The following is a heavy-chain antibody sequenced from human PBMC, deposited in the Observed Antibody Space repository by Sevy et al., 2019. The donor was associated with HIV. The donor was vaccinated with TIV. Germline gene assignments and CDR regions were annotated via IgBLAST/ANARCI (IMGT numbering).Heavy chain of an antibody. J-gene: IGHJ4*02. CDR3: AREGCCSSTSCSRCFDY. CDR1: GFTFSDYY. D-gene: IGHD2-2*01. CDR2: ISSSGSTI. Sequence: RGSLRLSCAASGFTFSDYYMSWIRQAPGKGLEWVSYISSSGSTIYYADSVKGRFTISRDNAKNSLYLQMNSLRAEDTAVYYCAREGCCSSTSCSRCFDYWGQGTLVTVSS. V-gene: IGHV3-11*01.